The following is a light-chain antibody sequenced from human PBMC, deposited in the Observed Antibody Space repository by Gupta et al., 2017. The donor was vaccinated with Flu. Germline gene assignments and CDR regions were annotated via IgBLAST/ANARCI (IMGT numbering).Light chain of an antibody. CDR3: QQYGSSPPYT. Sequence: EIVLTQSPGTLSLSPGERATLPCRASQSVSSSYLAWYQQKPGQAPRLLIYGASSRATGIPDRFSGSGPGTDFTLTIGRREPEDFAVYYCQQYGSSPPYTFGQGTKLEIK. CDR1: QSVSSSY. J-gene: IGKJ2*01. V-gene: IGKV3-20*01. CDR2: GAS.